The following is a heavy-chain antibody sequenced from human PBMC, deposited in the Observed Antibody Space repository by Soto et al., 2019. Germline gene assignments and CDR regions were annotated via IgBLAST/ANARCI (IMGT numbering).Heavy chain of an antibody. V-gene: IGHV3-23*01. CDR2: MSGSGDAA. D-gene: IGHD3-3*01. CDR3: AKKVTIYAVDPADY. Sequence: EVQLLESGGGLVQPGGSLRLSCAASGFTFSDYGMSWVRQAPGKGLEWVSVMSGSGDAAYYADSVKGRFTISRDNSKNTLYLQMNSLRAEDTAVYFCAKKVTIYAVDPADYWGKGTQVAVSS. CDR1: GFTFSDYG. J-gene: IGHJ4*02.